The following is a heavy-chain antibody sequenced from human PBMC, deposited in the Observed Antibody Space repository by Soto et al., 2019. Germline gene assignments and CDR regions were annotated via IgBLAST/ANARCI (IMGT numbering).Heavy chain of an antibody. CDR2: IYYSGST. Sequence: SETLSLTCTVSGGSISSYYWSWIRQPPGKGLEWIGYIYYSGSTNYNPSLKSRVTISVDTSKNQFSLKLSSVTAADTAVYYCARYTYYDFLSGYNSYYNGMDVWGQGTTVTVSS. J-gene: IGHJ6*02. V-gene: IGHV4-59*01. CDR3: ARYTYYDFLSGYNSYYNGMDV. D-gene: IGHD3-3*01. CDR1: GGSISSYY.